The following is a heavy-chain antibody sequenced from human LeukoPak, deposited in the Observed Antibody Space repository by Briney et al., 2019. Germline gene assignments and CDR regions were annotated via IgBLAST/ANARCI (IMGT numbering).Heavy chain of an antibody. CDR1: GFTFSSYA. Sequence: GGSLRLSCAASGFTFSSYAMSWVRQAPGKGLEWVSAISGSGGSTYYADSVKGRFTISRDNSKNTLYLQMNSLRAEDTAVYYCAKAYGDYGRRWYFDLWGRGTLVTVSS. J-gene: IGHJ2*01. V-gene: IGHV3-23*01. D-gene: IGHD4-17*01. CDR3: AKAYGDYGRRWYFDL. CDR2: ISGSGGST.